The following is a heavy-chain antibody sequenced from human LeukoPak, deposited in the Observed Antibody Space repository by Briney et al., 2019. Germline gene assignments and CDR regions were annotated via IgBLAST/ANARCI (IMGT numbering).Heavy chain of an antibody. CDR1: GVSLSSYW. CDR3: ARETGSGSYDY. CDR2: IYTSGST. J-gene: IGHJ4*02. Sequence: SETLSLTCTVSGVSLSSYWWTWIRQPAGKGLEWIGRIYTSGSTNYNPSLESRVTMSVDTSKNQFSLKLSSVTAADTALYYCARETGSGSYDYCGQGTLVTVSS. V-gene: IGHV4-4*07. D-gene: IGHD3-10*01.